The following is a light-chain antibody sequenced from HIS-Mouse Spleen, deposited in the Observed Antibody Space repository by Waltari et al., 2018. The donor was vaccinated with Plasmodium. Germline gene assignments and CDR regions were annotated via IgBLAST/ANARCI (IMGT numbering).Light chain of an antibody. J-gene: IGLJ3*02. CDR2: RNN. CDR3: AAWDDSLSGPV. Sequence: QSVLTQPPSASGTPGQRVTIACSGSSYNLGSNYVYWYQQLPGTAPKPLLYRNNQRPSGVPARFSGSKSGTSASLAISGLRSEDEADYYCAAWDDSLSGPVFGGGTKLTVL. CDR1: SYNLGSNY. V-gene: IGLV1-47*01.